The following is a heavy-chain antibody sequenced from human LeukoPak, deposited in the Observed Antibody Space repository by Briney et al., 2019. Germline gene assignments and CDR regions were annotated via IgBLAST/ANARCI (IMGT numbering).Heavy chain of an antibody. D-gene: IGHD3-22*01. J-gene: IGHJ4*02. CDR2: ISSSGSTI. Sequence: PGGSLRLSCAASGFTFSSYEMNWVRQAPGKGLEWVSYISSSGSTIYYADSVKGRFTISRDNAKNSLYLQMNSLRAEDTAVYYCARDAYYYDSSGYYFYPLDYWGQGTLVTVSS. CDR1: GFTFSSYE. V-gene: IGHV3-48*03. CDR3: ARDAYYYDSSGYYFYPLDY.